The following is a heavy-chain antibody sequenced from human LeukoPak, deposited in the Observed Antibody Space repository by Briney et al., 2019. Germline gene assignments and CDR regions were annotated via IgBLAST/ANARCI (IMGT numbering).Heavy chain of an antibody. J-gene: IGHJ4*02. D-gene: IGHD4-23*01. CDR3: AKHGRFTGGNSEIDY. Sequence: GGSLRLSCAASGFTFSSYAMTWVRQVPGEGLEWVSDISGSGSTTYYADSVKGRFTISRDNSKNTLYLQVDSLRAEDTALYYCAKHGRFTGGNSEIDYWGRGILVTVS. CDR2: ISGSGSTT. V-gene: IGHV3-23*01. CDR1: GFTFSSYA.